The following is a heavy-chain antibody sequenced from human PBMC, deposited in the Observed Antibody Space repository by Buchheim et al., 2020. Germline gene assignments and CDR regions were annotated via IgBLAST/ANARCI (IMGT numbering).Heavy chain of an antibody. J-gene: IGHJ4*02. CDR1: GGSISSSSYY. CDR2: IYYSGST. CDR3: ARVSVYGGNRRTFDY. D-gene: IGHD4-23*01. Sequence: QLQLQESGPGLVKPSETLSLTCTVSGGSISSSSYYWGWIRQPPGKGLEWIGSIYYSGSTYYNPSLKSRATLSVNKYKKQFSLKLSSVTAADTAVYYCARVSVYGGNRRTFDYWGQGTL. V-gene: IGHV4-39*07.